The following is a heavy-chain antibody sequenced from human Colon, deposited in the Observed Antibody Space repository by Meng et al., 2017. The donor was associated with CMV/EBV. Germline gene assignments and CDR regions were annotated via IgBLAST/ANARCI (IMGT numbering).Heavy chain of an antibody. CDR3: ARSNHSGSYLTGLFDF. J-gene: IGHJ4*02. Sequence: SGFPFDDYGMTWVRQAPGKGLEWVGTTYWHGRTTGYADSVQGRFTISRDNAKNSLYLEMNFLRADDTAFYYCARSNHSGSYLTGLFDFWGQGILVTVSS. CDR2: TYWHGRTT. V-gene: IGHV3-20*03. D-gene: IGHD1-26*01. CDR1: GFPFDDYG.